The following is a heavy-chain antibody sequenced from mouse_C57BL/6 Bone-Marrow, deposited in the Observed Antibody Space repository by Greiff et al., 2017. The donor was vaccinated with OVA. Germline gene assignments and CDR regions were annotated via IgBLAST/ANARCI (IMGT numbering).Heavy chain of an antibody. Sequence: EVMLVESGGGLVKPGGSLKLSCAASGFTFSSYAMSWVRQTPETRLEWVATLSDGGSYTYYPDNVKCRFTISRNNAKNNLYLQMSHLKAEYTARYYCARDGDYLDYWGQGTTLTVAS. D-gene: IGHD2-4*01. CDR1: GFTFSSYA. CDR2: LSDGGSYT. V-gene: IGHV5-4*01. J-gene: IGHJ2*01. CDR3: ARDGDYLDY.